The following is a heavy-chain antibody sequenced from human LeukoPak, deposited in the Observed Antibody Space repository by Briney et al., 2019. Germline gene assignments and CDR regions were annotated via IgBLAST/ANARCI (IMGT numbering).Heavy chain of an antibody. V-gene: IGHV1-69*05. CDR2: IIPIFGTA. CDR1: GGTFSSYA. D-gene: IGHD1-26*01. Sequence: GASVKVSCKASGGTFSSYAISWVRQAPGQGLEWMGGIIPIFGTASYAQKFQGRVTMTRDMSTSTVYMEVSSLRSEDTAVYYCARDLSGSYLVYWGQGTLVTVSS. J-gene: IGHJ4*02. CDR3: ARDLSGSYLVY.